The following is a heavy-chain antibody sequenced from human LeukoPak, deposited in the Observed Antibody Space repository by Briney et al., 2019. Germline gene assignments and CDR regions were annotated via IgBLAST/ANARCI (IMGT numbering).Heavy chain of an antibody. J-gene: IGHJ4*02. CDR3: ARGYYYDSSGLLSNFDY. Sequence: SETLSLTCAVYGGPFSGYYWSWIRQPPGKGLEWIGEINHSGSTNYNPSLKSRVTISVDTSKNQFSLKLSSVTAADTAVYYCARGYYYDSSGLLSNFDYWGQGTLVTVSS. CDR2: INHSGST. V-gene: IGHV4-34*01. CDR1: GGPFSGYY. D-gene: IGHD3-22*01.